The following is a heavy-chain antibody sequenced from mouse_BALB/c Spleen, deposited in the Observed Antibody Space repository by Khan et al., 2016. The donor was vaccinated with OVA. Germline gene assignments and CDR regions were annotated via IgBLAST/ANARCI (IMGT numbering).Heavy chain of an antibody. D-gene: IGHD2-12*01. V-gene: IGHV3-8*02. CDR1: GDSITSGY. CDR2: IIYTGYT. Sequence: EVQLQESGPSLVKPSQTLSLTCSVTGDSITSGYWSWIRNFPGNKLEYMGYIIYTGYTDYNPSRKSRLAITRHTSKNQYYLQLNSVTAEDTATYYCARSTYSYAFAYWGQVTLVTVSA. CDR3: ARSTYSYAFAY. J-gene: IGHJ3*01.